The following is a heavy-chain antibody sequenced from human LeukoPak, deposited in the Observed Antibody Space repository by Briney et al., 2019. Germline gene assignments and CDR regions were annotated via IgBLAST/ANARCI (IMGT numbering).Heavy chain of an antibody. CDR3: ANDIVAVAGWGHDAFDI. Sequence: GGSLRLSCAASGFTFSSYAMSWVRQAPGKGLEWVSAISGSGGSTYYADSVKGRFTISRDNSKNTLYLQMNSLRAEDTAVYYCANDIVAVAGWGHDAFDIWGQGTMVTVSS. CDR2: ISGSGGST. D-gene: IGHD6-19*01. CDR1: GFTFSSYA. V-gene: IGHV3-23*01. J-gene: IGHJ3*02.